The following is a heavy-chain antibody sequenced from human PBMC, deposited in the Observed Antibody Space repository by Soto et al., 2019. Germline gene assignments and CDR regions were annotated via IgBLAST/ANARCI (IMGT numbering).Heavy chain of an antibody. CDR1: GFTFSSYG. V-gene: IGHV3-30*18. J-gene: IGHJ6*02. Sequence: GGSLRLSCAASGFTFSSYGMHWVRQAPGKGLEWVAVISYDGSNKYYADSVKGRFTISRDNSKNTLYLQMNSLRAEDTAVYYCAKDVGYCSSTSCYAAVYYYYYGMDVWGQGTTVTVSS. CDR2: ISYDGSNK. CDR3: AKDVGYCSSTSCYAAVYYYYYGMDV. D-gene: IGHD2-2*03.